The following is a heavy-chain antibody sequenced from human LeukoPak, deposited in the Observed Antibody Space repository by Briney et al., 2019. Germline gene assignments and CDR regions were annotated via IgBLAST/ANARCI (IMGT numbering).Heavy chain of an antibody. J-gene: IGHJ4*02. D-gene: IGHD1-26*01. Sequence: SETLSLTCTVSGYSISSGYYWGWIRQPPGKGLEWIGSIYHSGSTYYNPSLKSRVTISVDTSKNQFSLKLSSVTAADTAVYYCARLTGATISFDYWGQGTLVTVSS. CDR1: GYSISSGYY. V-gene: IGHV4-38-2*02. CDR2: IYHSGST. CDR3: ARLTGATISFDY.